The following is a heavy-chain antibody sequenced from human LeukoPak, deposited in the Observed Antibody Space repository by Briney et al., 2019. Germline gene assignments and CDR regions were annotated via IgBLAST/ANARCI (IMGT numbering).Heavy chain of an antibody. D-gene: IGHD6-13*01. CDR1: GGTLSSYA. Sequence: SVKVSCKASGGTLSSYAISWVRQAPGQGLEWMGGIIPIFGTANYAQKFQGRVTITADESTSTAYMELSSLRSEDTAVYYCARDQPQHRWYSSSWYGQSLYWGQGTLVTVSS. V-gene: IGHV1-69*13. CDR2: IIPIFGTA. J-gene: IGHJ4*02. CDR3: ARDQPQHRWYSSSWYGQSLY.